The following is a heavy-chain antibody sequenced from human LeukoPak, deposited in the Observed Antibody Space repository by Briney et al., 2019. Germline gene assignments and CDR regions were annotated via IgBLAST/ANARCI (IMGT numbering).Heavy chain of an antibody. CDR3: AKKGAVTATGYFDY. J-gene: IGHJ4*02. Sequence: GGSLRLSCVGSGFTFRSHAMSWVRQAPEKGLEFVSGIHENGGTTYYADSVKGRFSISRDNSKNTLYLQMNNLRAEDTAIYYCAKKGAVTATGYFDYWGQGTLVTVSS. CDR2: IHENGGTT. CDR1: GFTFRSHA. D-gene: IGHD2-21*02. V-gene: IGHV3-23*01.